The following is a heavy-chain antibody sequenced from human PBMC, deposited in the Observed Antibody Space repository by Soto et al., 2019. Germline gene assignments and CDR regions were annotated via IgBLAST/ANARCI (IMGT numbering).Heavy chain of an antibody. CDR3: GWGNIGATIGPGYYYGMDV. CDR2: IIPIFGTA. D-gene: IGHD5-12*01. CDR1: GGTFSSYA. V-gene: IGHV1-69*13. Sequence: GASVKVSCKASGGTFSSYAISWVRQAPGQGLEWMGGIIPIFGTANYAQKFQGRVTITADESTSTAYMELSSLRSEDRAVYYCGWGNIGATIGPGYYYGMDVWGQGTTVTVSS. J-gene: IGHJ6*02.